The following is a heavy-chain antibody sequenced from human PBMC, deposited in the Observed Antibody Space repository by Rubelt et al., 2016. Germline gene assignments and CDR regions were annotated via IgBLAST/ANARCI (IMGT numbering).Heavy chain of an antibody. CDR3: ARGPPDYGAYVNMIDY. CDR2: ISDSGGIT. J-gene: IGHJ4*02. V-gene: IGHV3-23*01. Sequence: GKGLEWVSTISDSGGITYYGDSVKGRFTISRDNSKNTLYLQMNSLRAEDTAVYYCARGPPDYGAYVNMIDYWGQGTLVTVSS. D-gene: IGHD4-17*01.